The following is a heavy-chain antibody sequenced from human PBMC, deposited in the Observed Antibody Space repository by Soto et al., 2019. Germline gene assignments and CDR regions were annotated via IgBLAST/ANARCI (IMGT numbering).Heavy chain of an antibody. CDR1: GYTPTDYY. Sequence: ASLKVSCKAPGYTPTDYYTQPARQAPGHQSEWLLSSNPTSGGTNYAQKFTGWVTMNRDTSTSTAYMELSRLRSGGRAVYYCARAYNDFWSGPVRPNDDYGKDVWGQGTAV. V-gene: IGHV1-2*04. CDR3: ARAYNDFWSGPVRPNDDYGKDV. CDR2: SNPTSGGT. D-gene: IGHD3-3*01. J-gene: IGHJ6*02.